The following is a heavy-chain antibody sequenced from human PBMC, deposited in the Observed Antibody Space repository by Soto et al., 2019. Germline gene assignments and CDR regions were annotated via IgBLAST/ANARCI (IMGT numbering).Heavy chain of an antibody. D-gene: IGHD6-13*01. J-gene: IGHJ4*02. CDR3: AREGEQLVLDY. V-gene: IGHV4-59*01. CDR2: IYYSGST. Sequence: QVQLQESGPGLVKPSETLSLTCTVSGGSISSYYWSWIRQPPGKGLEWIGYIYYSGSTNYNPSLKSXRTXTXATSKYHSPLKLSSVTAADTAVYYCAREGEQLVLDYWGQGTLVTVSS. CDR1: GGSISSYY.